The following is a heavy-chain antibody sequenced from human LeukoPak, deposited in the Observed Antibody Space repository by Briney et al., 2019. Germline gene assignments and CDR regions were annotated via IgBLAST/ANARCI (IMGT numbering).Heavy chain of an antibody. CDR1: GFTFSSYS. V-gene: IGHV3-23*01. D-gene: IGHD3-9*01. J-gene: IGHJ4*02. Sequence: GGSLRLSCAASGFTFSSYSMSWVRQAPGKGLEWVSAINGSGGSTYYAASVKGRFTISRDNSKNTLYLQMNSLRAEDTAVYYCAKEGLRYFDWLLYPYYFDYWGQGTLVTVSS. CDR2: INGSGGST. CDR3: AKEGLRYFDWLLYPYYFDY.